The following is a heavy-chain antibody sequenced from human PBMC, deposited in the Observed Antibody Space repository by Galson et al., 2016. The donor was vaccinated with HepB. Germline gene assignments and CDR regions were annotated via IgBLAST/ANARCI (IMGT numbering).Heavy chain of an antibody. Sequence: SLRLSCAASGSSLSPLAMSWVRQAPGKGLEWVSGVSGTGGNTFYSDRVMGRFTVSRDNSKSTLFMQMDSLSAEDTAIYYCVMQDELPAGMGVWGKGTTVTVSS. J-gene: IGHJ6*04. CDR2: VSGTGGNT. V-gene: IGHV3-23*01. CDR3: VMQDELPAGMGV. CDR1: GSSLSPLA. D-gene: IGHD1-7*01.